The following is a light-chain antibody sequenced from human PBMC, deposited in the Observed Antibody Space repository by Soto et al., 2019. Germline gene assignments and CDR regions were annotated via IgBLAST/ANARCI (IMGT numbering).Light chain of an antibody. CDR1: SSDVGAYNY. V-gene: IGLV2-8*01. J-gene: IGLJ3*02. Sequence: QSVLTQPPSASGSPGQSVTISCTGTSSDVGAYNYVSWYQQYPGKAPKLMIYEVTKRPSGVPDRFSGSKSGNTASLTVSGLQAEDEADYYCTSYVGNDIWVFGGETNLTVL. CDR2: EVT. CDR3: TSYVGNDIWV.